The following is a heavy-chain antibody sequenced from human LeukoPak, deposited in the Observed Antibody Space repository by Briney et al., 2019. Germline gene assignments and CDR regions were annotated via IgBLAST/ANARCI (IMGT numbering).Heavy chain of an antibody. V-gene: IGHV3-30*03. J-gene: IGHJ4*02. CDR3: ARVMVDWLLLGSNFDY. CDR2: ISYDGSNK. CDR1: GFTFSSYS. D-gene: IGHD3-9*01. Sequence: PGGSLRLSCAASGFTFSSYSMHWVRQAPGKGLEWVAVISYDGSNKYYADSVKGRFTISRDNSKNTLYLQMNSLRAEDTAVYYCARVMVDWLLLGSNFDYWGQGTLVTVSS.